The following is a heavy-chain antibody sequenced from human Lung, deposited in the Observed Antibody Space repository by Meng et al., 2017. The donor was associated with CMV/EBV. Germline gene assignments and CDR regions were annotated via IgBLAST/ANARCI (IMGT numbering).Heavy chain of an antibody. D-gene: IGHD2-21*01. J-gene: IGHJ3*02. Sequence: ASXXVSXKASGNTFIGYHIHWVRQAPGQGLEWMGWINPNPNFDDTAYAQKFQGRVTITRDMSISTAYMELTRLRPDDTAVYYCARVQFLEKPNDAFNIWGQGTMVT. CDR1: GNTFIGYH. CDR3: ARVQFLEKPNDAFNI. CDR2: INPNPNFDDT. V-gene: IGHV1-2*02.